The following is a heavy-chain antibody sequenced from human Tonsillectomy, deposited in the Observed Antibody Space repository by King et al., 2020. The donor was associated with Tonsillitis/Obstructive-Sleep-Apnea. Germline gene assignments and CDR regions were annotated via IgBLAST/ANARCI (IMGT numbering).Heavy chain of an antibody. Sequence: VQLQESGPGLVKPSETLSLTCTVSGGSISSYYWSWIRQPPGKGLEWIGYIYYSGSTNYNPSLKSRVTISVDTSKNQFSLKLSSVTAADTAVYYCARRITIFGVAGGMDVWGQGTTFTVSS. D-gene: IGHD3-3*01. CDR2: IYYSGST. V-gene: IGHV4-59*01. J-gene: IGHJ6*02. CDR3: ARRITIFGVAGGMDV. CDR1: GGSISSYY.